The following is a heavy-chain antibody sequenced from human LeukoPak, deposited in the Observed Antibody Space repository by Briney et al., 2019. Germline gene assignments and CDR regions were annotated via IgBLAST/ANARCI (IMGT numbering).Heavy chain of an antibody. Sequence: GGSLRLSCAASGFTFSSYWMHWVRQAPGKGLVWVSRINTDGSSTSYADSVKGRFTISRDNAMNTLYLQMNSLRAEDTAVYYCARDRTIPAGTIDYWGQGTLVTVSS. D-gene: IGHD6-13*01. V-gene: IGHV3-74*01. CDR2: INTDGSST. J-gene: IGHJ4*02. CDR1: GFTFSSYW. CDR3: ARDRTIPAGTIDY.